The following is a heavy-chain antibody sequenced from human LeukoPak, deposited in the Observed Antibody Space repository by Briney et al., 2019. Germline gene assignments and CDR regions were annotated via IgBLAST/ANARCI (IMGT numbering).Heavy chain of an antibody. J-gene: IGHJ1*01. CDR2: ISSSSYI. CDR3: ARGAVSYCGGDCYEEYFQH. Sequence: PGGSLRLSCAASGFTFSSYSMNWVRQAPGKGLEWVSSISSSSYIYYADSVKGRFTISRDNAKNSPYLQMNSLRAEDTAVYYCARGAVSYCGGDCYEEYFQHWGQGTLVTVSS. CDR1: GFTFSSYS. V-gene: IGHV3-21*01. D-gene: IGHD2-21*02.